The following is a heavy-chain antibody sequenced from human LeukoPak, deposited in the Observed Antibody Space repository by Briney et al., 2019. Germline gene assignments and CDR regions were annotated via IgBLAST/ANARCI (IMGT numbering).Heavy chain of an antibody. CDR1: GGSFSGYY. CDR3: AREPVNCSGGSCYSDAFDI. J-gene: IGHJ3*02. Sequence: PSETLSLTCAVSGGSFSGYYWTWIRQPPGKGLEWIGEINHSGSANYNPSLMSRVTISLDTSKNHFSLNLSSVTAADTAVYYCAREPVNCSGGSCYSDAFDIWGQGTMVTVSS. CDR2: INHSGSA. D-gene: IGHD2-15*01. V-gene: IGHV4-34*01.